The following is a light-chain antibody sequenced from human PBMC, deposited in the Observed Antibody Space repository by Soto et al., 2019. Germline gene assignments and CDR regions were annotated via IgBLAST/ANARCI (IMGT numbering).Light chain of an antibody. J-gene: IGLJ1*01. CDR1: NSDVGNYNL. CDR3: CSHAGDNNYV. CDR2: EVT. V-gene: IGLV2-23*02. Sequence: QSALTQPASVSGSPGQSITISCTGTNSDVGNYNLVSWYQQHPGKAPKLIIYEVTKRPSGVSNRFSGSKSGSTASLTISELQAADEADYYCCSHAGDNNYVFGTGTKLTVL.